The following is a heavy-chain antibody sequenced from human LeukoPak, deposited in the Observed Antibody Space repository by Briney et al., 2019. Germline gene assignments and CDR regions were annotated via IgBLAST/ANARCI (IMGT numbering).Heavy chain of an antibody. Sequence: ASVKVSCKASGYTFTSYHMHWVRQAPGQGLEWMGIINPSGGSTNYAQRFRGRVTMTRDMSTGAVYMELSSLTSEDTAVYYCAREAITIFGLVRTQTTKGPHRFDPWGQGTLVTVSS. CDR1: GYTFTSYH. CDR2: INPSGGST. CDR3: AREAITIFGLVRTQTTKGPHRFDP. J-gene: IGHJ5*02. D-gene: IGHD3-3*01. V-gene: IGHV1-46*01.